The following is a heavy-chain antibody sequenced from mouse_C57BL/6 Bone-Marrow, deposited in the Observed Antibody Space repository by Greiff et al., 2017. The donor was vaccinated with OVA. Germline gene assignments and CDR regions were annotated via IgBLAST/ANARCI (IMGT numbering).Heavy chain of an antibody. Sequence: EVMLVESGGGLVQPGGSMKLSCAASGFTFSDAWMDWVRQSPEKGLEWVAEIRNKANNHATYYAESVKGRFTISRDESKISVYLQMNSLRAEDTGIYYCTGTYDYGFAYWGQGTLVTVSA. D-gene: IGHD2-4*01. V-gene: IGHV6-6*01. CDR3: TGTYDYGFAY. CDR2: IRNKANNHAT. J-gene: IGHJ3*01. CDR1: GFTFSDAW.